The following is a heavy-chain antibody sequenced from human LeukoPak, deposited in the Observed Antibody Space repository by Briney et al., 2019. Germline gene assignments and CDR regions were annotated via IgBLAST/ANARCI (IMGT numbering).Heavy chain of an antibody. CDR3: ARQACSGGNCYSSGMDV. J-gene: IGHJ6*02. CDR1: GYRFTNYW. CDR2: IYSGDSDT. Sequence: GESLKISCKGSGYRFTNYWIGWVRQMPGKGLEWMGIIYSGDSDTRYSPSFQGQVTISADKSISTAYLQWSSLKASDTAMYYCARQACSGGNCYSSGMDVWGQGTTVTVSS. D-gene: IGHD2-15*01. V-gene: IGHV5-51*01.